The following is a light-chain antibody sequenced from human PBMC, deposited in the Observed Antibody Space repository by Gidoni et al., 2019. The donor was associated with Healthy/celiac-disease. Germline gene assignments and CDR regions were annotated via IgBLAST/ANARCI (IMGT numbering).Light chain of an antibody. Sequence: QSALTQPASVSGSPGQSITISCTGTSSDVGGYNDVSCYQQHPGKAPKLMIYEVSNRPSGVSNRFSGSKSGNTASLTISGLQAEDEADYYCSSYTSSSTVVVFGGGTKLTVL. CDR3: SSYTSSSTVVV. CDR1: SSDVGGYND. CDR2: EVS. J-gene: IGLJ2*01. V-gene: IGLV2-14*01.